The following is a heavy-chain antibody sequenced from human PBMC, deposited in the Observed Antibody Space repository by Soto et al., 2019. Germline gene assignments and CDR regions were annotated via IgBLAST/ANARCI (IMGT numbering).Heavy chain of an antibody. V-gene: IGHV4-39*01. Sequence: PSETLSLTCTVSGGPTSSSSYYWGWIRQPPGKGLEWIGSIYYTGSTYYNPSLKSRVTISLDTFKNQIPLKLSSVTAADTAVFYCARHEYYYDSSGYYPYCFDYWGQGTLVTVSS. D-gene: IGHD3-22*01. J-gene: IGHJ4*02. CDR2: IYYTGST. CDR1: GGPTSSSSYY. CDR3: ARHEYYYDSSGYYPYCFDY.